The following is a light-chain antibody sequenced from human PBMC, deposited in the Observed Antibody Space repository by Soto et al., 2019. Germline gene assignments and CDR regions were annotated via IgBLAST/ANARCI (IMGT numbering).Light chain of an antibody. CDR1: QTIASNF. CDR3: QQYTRSPLT. J-gene: IGKJ1*01. CDR2: NAA. V-gene: IGKV3-20*01. Sequence: IVLTQSPGTLSLSPGERASLSCRASQTIASNFIAWYQQRPGQAPRLVIYNAASRATGVPARFSGSGSGTDFSLTITRVEPDDFAVHYCQQYTRSPLTFGQGTKL.